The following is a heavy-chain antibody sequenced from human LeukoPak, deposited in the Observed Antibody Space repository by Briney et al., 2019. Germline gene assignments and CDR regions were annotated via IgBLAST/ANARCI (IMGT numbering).Heavy chain of an antibody. D-gene: IGHD6-13*01. V-gene: IGHV3-23*01. J-gene: IGHJ4*02. CDR1: GFTFSSYA. CDR2: ISGSGGST. Sequence: PGGSLRLSCAASGFTFSSYAMSWVRQAPGKGLEWVSAISGSGGSTYYADSVKGRFTISRDNSKNMLYLQMNSLRADDTAVYYCARGAISSWYEDWGQGTLVTVSS. CDR3: ARGAISSWYED.